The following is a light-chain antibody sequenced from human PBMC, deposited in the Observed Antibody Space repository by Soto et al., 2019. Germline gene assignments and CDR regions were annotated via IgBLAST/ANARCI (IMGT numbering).Light chain of an antibody. CDR2: GVS. V-gene: IGKV3-20*01. Sequence: EIVLTQSPGTLSLSPVERATLSCRASQSVSDNYLSWYQQKPGQAPRLLIYGVSGRATGIPDRFSGSGSGTDFTLTISRLEPEDFAVYYCQQYGSSPWTFGQGTKVDIK. J-gene: IGKJ1*01. CDR1: QSVSDNY. CDR3: QQYGSSPWT.